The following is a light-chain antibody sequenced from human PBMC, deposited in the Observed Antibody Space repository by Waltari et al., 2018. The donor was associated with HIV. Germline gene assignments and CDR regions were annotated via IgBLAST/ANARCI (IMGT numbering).Light chain of an antibody. CDR3: QVWDSGSDHPGV. CDR1: NIGNKS. V-gene: IGLV3-21*02. CDR2: DDS. Sequence: SYVLTQPPSVSVAPGQTARITCGGDNIGNKSVHWYQQKPGQAPVLVVVDDSDRPSGIPERFSGSNSGNTATLTVSRVEAGDEADYYCQVWDSGSDHPGVFGTGTKVTVL. J-gene: IGLJ1*01.